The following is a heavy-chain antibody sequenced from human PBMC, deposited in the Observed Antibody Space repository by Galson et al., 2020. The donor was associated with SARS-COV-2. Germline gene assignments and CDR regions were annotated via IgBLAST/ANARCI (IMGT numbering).Heavy chain of an antibody. CDR1: GFAFNNHH. CDR2: ISTTSTTI. V-gene: IGHV3-48*04. J-gene: IGHJ4*02. D-gene: IGHD2-15*01. Sequence: ESLKISCEASGFAFNNHHMYWVRQAPGKGLEWISYISTTSTTIHYADSVKGRFTISRDNAKNSLFLQMNSLRSEDTAVYYCARDAVTTIVRDFDYWGQGVLVTVSS. CDR3: ARDAVTTIVRDFDY.